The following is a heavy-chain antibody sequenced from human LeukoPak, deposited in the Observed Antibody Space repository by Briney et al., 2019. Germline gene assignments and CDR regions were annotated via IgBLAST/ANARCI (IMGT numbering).Heavy chain of an antibody. Sequence: PGGSLRLSCAASGFTFSSYSMNWVRQAPGKGLEWVSSISNSSSYIYYADSVKGRFTISRDNAKNSLYLQMNSLRAEDTAVYYCARDGVRYCTNGVCCFDYWGQGTLVTVSS. CDR1: GFTFSSYS. CDR2: ISNSSSYI. CDR3: ARDGVRYCTNGVCCFDY. V-gene: IGHV3-21*01. J-gene: IGHJ4*02. D-gene: IGHD2-8*01.